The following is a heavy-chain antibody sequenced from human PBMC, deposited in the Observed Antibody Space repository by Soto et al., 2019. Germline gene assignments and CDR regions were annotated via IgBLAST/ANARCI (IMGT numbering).Heavy chain of an antibody. Sequence: SVKVSCKASGGTFSSYAISWVRQAPGQGLEWMGGIIPIFGTANYAQKFQGRVTITADKSTSTAYMELSSLRSEDTAVYYCAPSIAAAFVNWFDPWGQGTLVPVSS. CDR3: APSIAAAFVNWFDP. J-gene: IGHJ5*02. V-gene: IGHV1-69*06. D-gene: IGHD6-13*01. CDR2: IIPIFGTA. CDR1: GGTFSSYA.